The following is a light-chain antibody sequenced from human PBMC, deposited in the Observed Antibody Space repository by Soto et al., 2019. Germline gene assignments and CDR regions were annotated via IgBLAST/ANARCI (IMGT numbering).Light chain of an antibody. CDR3: QQYNSYWYT. V-gene: IGKV1-5*03. CDR1: QTISSW. Sequence: DIQMTQSPSTLSGSVGDRVTITCRASQTISSWLAWYQQKPGKAPKLLIYKASTLKSGVPSRFSGSGSGTEFTLTISSLQPDDFATYDCQQYNSYWYTFGQGTRLETK. CDR2: KAS. J-gene: IGKJ5*01.